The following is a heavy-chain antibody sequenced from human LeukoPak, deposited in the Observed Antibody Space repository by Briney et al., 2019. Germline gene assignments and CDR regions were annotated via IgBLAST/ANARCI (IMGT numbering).Heavy chain of an antibody. V-gene: IGHV3-30*18. J-gene: IGHJ6*02. CDR1: EFTFSSYG. D-gene: IGHD4-17*01. CDR3: AKDRYGDFYYYYGMDV. Sequence: GGSLRLSCAASEFTFSSYGMHWVRQAPGKGLEWVAVISYDGSNKYYADSVKGRFTISRDNSKNTLYLQMNSLRAEDTAVYYCAKDRYGDFYYYYGMDVWGQGTTVTVSS. CDR2: ISYDGSNK.